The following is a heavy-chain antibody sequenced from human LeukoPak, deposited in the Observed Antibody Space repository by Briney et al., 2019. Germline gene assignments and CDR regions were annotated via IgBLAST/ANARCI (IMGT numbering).Heavy chain of an antibody. V-gene: IGHV3-23*01. CDR2: ISGSGGST. CDR1: GFSFSSYA. Sequence: GGSLRLSCAASGFSFSSYAMSCVRQAPGKGLEWVSAISGSGGSTYYADSVKGRFTISRDNSKNTLYLQMNSLRAEDTAVYYCTKNADVWSFRYCDFWGQGTLVTVSS. CDR3: TKNADVWSFRYCDF. J-gene: IGHJ4*02. D-gene: IGHD3-3*01.